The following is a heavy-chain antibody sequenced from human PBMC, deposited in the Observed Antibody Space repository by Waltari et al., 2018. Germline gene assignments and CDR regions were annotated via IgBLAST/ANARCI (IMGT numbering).Heavy chain of an antibody. CDR3: ARQRPAALVAWFDS. Sequence: RLQLQESGPGRVKPSETRSLSCTVSGDSISRSDYYWAWILQPPGKGREWIGSVDDGGNSYYNPSLKSRVDISTDTSKNQLSLRLTSVTAADSAVYHCARQRPAALVAWFDSWGQGTPVIVSS. D-gene: IGHD2-2*01. CDR2: VDDGGNS. J-gene: IGHJ5*01. CDR1: GDSISRSDYY. V-gene: IGHV4-39*06.